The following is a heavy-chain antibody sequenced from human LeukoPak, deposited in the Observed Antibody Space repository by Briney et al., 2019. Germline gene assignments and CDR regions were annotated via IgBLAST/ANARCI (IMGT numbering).Heavy chain of an antibody. V-gene: IGHV3-21*01. CDR3: ARDRIAAADYYYYYGMDV. Sequence: GGSLRLSCAASEFTFSSYSMNWVRQAPGKGLEWVSSISSSSSYIYYADSVKGRFTISRDNAKNSLYLQMNSLRAEDTAVYYCARDRIAAADYYYYYGMDVWGQGTTVTVSS. CDR2: ISSSSSYI. D-gene: IGHD6-13*01. CDR1: EFTFSSYS. J-gene: IGHJ6*02.